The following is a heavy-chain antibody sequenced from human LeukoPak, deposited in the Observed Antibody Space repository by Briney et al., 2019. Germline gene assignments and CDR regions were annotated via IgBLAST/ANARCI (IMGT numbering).Heavy chain of an antibody. CDR1: GFSFSSYA. D-gene: IGHD5-24*01. J-gene: IGHJ4*02. CDR3: ARDDGDGYNSLDY. V-gene: IGHV3-30*04. Sequence: QPGGSLRLSCAASGFSFSSYAIHWVRQAPGKGLECMAVISHDGNRRYYADSVKGRFTISRDNSKNTLYLQMNSPRGEDTAVYYCARDDGDGYNSLDYWGQGTLVIVSS. CDR2: ISHDGNRR.